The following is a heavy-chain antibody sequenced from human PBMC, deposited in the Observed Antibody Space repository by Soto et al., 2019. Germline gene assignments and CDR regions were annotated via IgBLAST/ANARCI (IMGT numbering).Heavy chain of an antibody. Sequence: QVQLVESGGGVVQPGRSLRLSCAASGFTFSSYGMHWVRQAPGKGLEWVAVISYDGSNKYYADSVKGRFTISRDNSKNPLYLQMNSLRAEDTAVYYCAKGASAGIWYGMDVWGQGTTVTVSS. V-gene: IGHV3-30*18. J-gene: IGHJ6*02. CDR3: AKGASAGIWYGMDV. CDR2: ISYDGSNK. D-gene: IGHD6-13*01. CDR1: GFTFSSYG.